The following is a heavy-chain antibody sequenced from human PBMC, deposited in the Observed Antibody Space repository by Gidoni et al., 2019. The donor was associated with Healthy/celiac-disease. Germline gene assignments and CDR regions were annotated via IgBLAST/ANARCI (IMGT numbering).Heavy chain of an antibody. D-gene: IGHD3-16*02. Sequence: QVQLVESGGGVVQPGRSLRLSCAAAGFTFSSYSMHWVRQPPGKGLAWVAVISYDGSNKDYSDYVKGRFTISRDNSKNKLYLQMNSLRGEDTAVYYCARDPYVWGSYRFDYWGQGTLVTVSS. V-gene: IGHV3-30*01. CDR2: ISYDGSNK. CDR1: GFTFSSYS. CDR3: ARDPYVWGSYRFDY. J-gene: IGHJ4*02.